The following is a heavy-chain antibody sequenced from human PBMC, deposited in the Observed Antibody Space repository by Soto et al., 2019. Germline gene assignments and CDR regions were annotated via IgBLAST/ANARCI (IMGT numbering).Heavy chain of an antibody. CDR1: GFTSTDYA. CDR3: VKDVLPGGADY. J-gene: IGHJ4*02. CDR2: IYYNSDRI. D-gene: IGHD3-16*01. Sequence: EVKLVESGGGLVQPGRSLRLSCAASGFTSTDYAMHWVRQAPGKGLEWVSGIYYNSDRIDYGDSVKGRFATSRDNAKNSLYLQMNSLRPEDTAVYYCVKDVLPGGADYWGPGTLVTVSS. V-gene: IGHV3-9*02.